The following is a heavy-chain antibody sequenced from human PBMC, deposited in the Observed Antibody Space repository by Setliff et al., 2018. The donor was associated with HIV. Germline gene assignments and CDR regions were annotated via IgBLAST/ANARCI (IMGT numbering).Heavy chain of an antibody. D-gene: IGHD5-18*01. CDR3: ARGQVVGYTYSGIEL. CDR1: GGTFSGSG. V-gene: IGHV1-69*05. Sequence: SVKVSCKASGGTFSGSGINWVRQAPGQGFEWVGGLLPLFETTTYAQTFQGRVSITTDASTSTTYMELSSLRSDDTAVYYCARGQVVGYTYSGIELWGQGTLVTVSS. CDR2: LLPLFETT. J-gene: IGHJ4*02.